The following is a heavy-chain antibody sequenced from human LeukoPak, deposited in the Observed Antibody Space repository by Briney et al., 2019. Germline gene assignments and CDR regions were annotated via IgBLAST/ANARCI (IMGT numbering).Heavy chain of an antibody. D-gene: IGHD2-15*01. V-gene: IGHV4-39*07. CDR2: IYYSGST. CDR3: ARAGYCSGGSCQGPRGFDY. Sequence: PSETLSLTCTVSGGSISSSSYYWGWIRQPPGKGLEWIGSIYYSGSTYYNPSLKSRVTISVDTSKNRFSLKLSSVTAADTAVYYCARAGYCSGGSCQGPRGFDYWGQGTLVTVSS. CDR1: GGSISSSSYY. J-gene: IGHJ4*02.